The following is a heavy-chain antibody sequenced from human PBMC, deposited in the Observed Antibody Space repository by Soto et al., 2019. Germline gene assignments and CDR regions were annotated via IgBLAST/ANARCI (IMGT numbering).Heavy chain of an antibody. CDR3: EKEVYDDSSVSV. D-gene: IGHD3-22*01. J-gene: IGHJ3*01. CDR1: GFTFRSYA. CDR2: IRGSGRST. V-gene: IGHV3-23*01. Sequence: EVQLLESGGGVVQPGGSLRLSCAASGFTFRSYAMNWVRQAPGKGLEWGSAIRGSGRSTYYADSVEGRFTISRDNSENALYLHMNIRRAEDAAVYYCEKEVYDDSSVSVWFQGRMVIV.